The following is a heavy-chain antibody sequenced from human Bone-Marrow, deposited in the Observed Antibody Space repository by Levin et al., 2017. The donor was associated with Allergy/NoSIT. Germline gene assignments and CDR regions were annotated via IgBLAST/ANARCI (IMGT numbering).Heavy chain of an antibody. Sequence: PGGSLKISCQASGYSFMSYDINWVRQATGQGLEWVGWMNPNSGNRDYAQKFQGRVTMTRDTSISTVYMELSSLRSEDTAIYFCARGHSSSSGRDYLYYFDYWGQGTLVTVSS. CDR3: ARGHSSSSGRDYLYYFDY. CDR2: MNPNSGNR. D-gene: IGHD3-10*01. CDR1: GYSFMSYD. V-gene: IGHV1-8*01. J-gene: IGHJ4*02.